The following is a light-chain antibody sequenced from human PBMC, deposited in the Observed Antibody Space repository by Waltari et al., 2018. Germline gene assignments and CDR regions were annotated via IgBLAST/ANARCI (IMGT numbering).Light chain of an antibody. J-gene: IGLJ3*02. CDR3: SSYASSSTLV. CDR1: SNDVGHYNY. Sequence: QSALTQPASVSGSPGQSLTISCPGPSNDVGHYNYVSWYQQHPGKAPKLMIYEVSNRPSGVSNRFSASKSGNTASRTISGLQAEDEADYYCSSYASSSTLVFGGGTKVTVL. CDR2: EVS. V-gene: IGLV2-14*01.